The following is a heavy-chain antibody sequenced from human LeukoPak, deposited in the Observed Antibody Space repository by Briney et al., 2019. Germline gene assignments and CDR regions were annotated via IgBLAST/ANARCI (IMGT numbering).Heavy chain of an antibody. CDR1: GFTFRNAW. CDR3: ARGVWGENSAKDFDY. CDR2: IYYSGST. V-gene: IGHV4-38-2*01. J-gene: IGHJ4*02. D-gene: IGHD3-16*01. Sequence: PGGSLRLSCAASGFTFRNAWMSWVRQAPGKGLEWIGSIYYSGSTYYNPSLKSRVTISVDTPKNQFSLKLSSVTAADTAVYYCARGVWGENSAKDFDYWGQGTLVTVSS.